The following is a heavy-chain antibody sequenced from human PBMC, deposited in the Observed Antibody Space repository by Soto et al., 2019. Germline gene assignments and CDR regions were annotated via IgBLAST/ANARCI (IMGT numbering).Heavy chain of an antibody. CDR2: ISDGGELT. CDR1: GSTFRRRG. Sequence: EVQLLESGGGLVQPGGSLRLSCAASGSTFRRRGMSWVRQAPGKGLEWVSPISDGGELTFYADSVKGRFTISRDDSKSTLYLELNGLRAEDTALYYCAKGRPVDGDVFDVWGQGTMVIVSS. V-gene: IGHV3-23*01. J-gene: IGHJ3*01. CDR3: AKGRPVDGDVFDV.